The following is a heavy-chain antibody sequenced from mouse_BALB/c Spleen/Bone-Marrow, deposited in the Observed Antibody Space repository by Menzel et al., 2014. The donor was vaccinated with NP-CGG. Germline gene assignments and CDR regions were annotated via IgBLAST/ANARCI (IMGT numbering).Heavy chain of an antibody. CDR1: GFNIKDTY. CDR2: IDXXNGNT. D-gene: IGHD1-1*01. CDR3: ARGGSSYGWYFDV. J-gene: IGHJ1*01. Sequence: XQLQQSGAELVKPGASVKLSCTASGFNIKDTYXHWVXQRPXXGXXWIXXIDXXNGNTKYDPKFQGKATITADTSSNTAYLQLSSLTSEDTAVYYCARGGSSYGWYFDVWGAGTTVTVSS. V-gene: IGHV14-3*02.